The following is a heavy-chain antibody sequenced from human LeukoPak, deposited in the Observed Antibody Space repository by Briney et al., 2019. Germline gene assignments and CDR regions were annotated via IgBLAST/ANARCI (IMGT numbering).Heavy chain of an antibody. CDR3: ARDREGGGIVDY. D-gene: IGHD4-23*01. Sequence: GGSLRLSCAASGFTFSSYWMHWVRQAPGKGLVWVSRINTDGSSTSYADSVKGRFTISRDNAKNSLYLQMNSLRAEDTAVYYCARDREGGGIVDYWGQGTLVTVSS. CDR1: GFTFSSYW. CDR2: INTDGSST. V-gene: IGHV3-74*01. J-gene: IGHJ4*02.